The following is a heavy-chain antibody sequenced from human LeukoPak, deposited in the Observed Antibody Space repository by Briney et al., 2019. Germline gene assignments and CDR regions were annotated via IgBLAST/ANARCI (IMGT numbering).Heavy chain of an antibody. V-gene: IGHV3-7*01. D-gene: IGHD2-2*01. CDR2: IKQDGSDK. Sequence: GGSLRLSCAASGFTFSSYWMSWVRQAPGKGLEWVANIKQDGSDKYYVDSVRGRFTISRDNAKNSLYMQMNSLRAEDTAVYYCAREDIVVVPGPEGGGYDYWGQGTLVTVSS. CDR1: GFTFSSYW. CDR3: AREDIVVVPGPEGGGYDY. J-gene: IGHJ4*02.